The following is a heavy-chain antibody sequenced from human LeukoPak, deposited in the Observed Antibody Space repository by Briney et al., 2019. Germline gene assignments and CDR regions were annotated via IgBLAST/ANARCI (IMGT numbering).Heavy chain of an antibody. J-gene: IGHJ5*02. D-gene: IGHD6-19*01. CDR2: ISYSGST. CDR3: ASQVAGTRGSWFDP. Sequence: PSETLSLTCTVSGGSISSYYWSWIRQPPGKRLEWIGYISYSGSTNYSPSLKSRVTISVDTSKNQFSLTLTSVTAADTALYYCASQVAGTRGSWFDPWGQGTLVTVSS. CDR1: GGSISSYY. V-gene: IGHV4-59*01.